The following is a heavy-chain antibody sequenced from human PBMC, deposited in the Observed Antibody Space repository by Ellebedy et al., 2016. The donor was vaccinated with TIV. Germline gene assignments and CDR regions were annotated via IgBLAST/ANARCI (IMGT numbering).Heavy chain of an antibody. D-gene: IGHD3-3*01. Sequence: PGGSLRLSCAASGFTFSDYYMSWIRQAPGKGLEWVSYISSSSSYTNYADSVKGRFTISRDNAKNSLYLQMNSLRAEDTAVYYCARATIFAGVDYWGQGTLVTVSS. V-gene: IGHV3-11*06. CDR3: ARATIFAGVDY. J-gene: IGHJ4*02. CDR1: GFTFSDYY. CDR2: ISSSSSYT.